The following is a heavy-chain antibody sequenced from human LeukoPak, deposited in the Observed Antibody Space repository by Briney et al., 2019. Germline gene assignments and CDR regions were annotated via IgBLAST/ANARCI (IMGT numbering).Heavy chain of an antibody. CDR3: VKDKWIDH. V-gene: IGHV3-64D*09. J-gene: IGHJ4*02. CDR1: GFTFSSYT. Sequence: GGSLRLSCSVSGFTFSSYTMHWVRQAPGKGLEYVSSININGGRTYYADSVKGRFTISRDNSKNTLYLQMSSLSAEDTAVYYCVKDKWIDHWGQGTLVTVSS. D-gene: IGHD2-8*01. CDR2: ININGGRT.